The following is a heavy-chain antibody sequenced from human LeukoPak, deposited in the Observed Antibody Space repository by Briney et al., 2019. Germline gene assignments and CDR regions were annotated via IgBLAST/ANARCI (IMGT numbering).Heavy chain of an antibody. CDR2: ISWNSGSI. CDR1: GFTFDDCA. Sequence: GGSLRLSCAASGFTFDDCAMHWVRQAPGKGQEWVSGISWNSGSIGYADSVKGRFTISRDNAKNSLYLQMNSLRAEDTALYYCAKASGPSLGYGMDVWGQGTTVTVSS. D-gene: IGHD3-3*01. J-gene: IGHJ6*02. V-gene: IGHV3-9*01. CDR3: AKASGPSLGYGMDV.